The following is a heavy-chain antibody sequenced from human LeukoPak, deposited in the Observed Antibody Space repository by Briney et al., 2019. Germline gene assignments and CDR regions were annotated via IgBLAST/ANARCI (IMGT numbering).Heavy chain of an antibody. CDR2: IYSSGST. J-gene: IGHJ4*02. V-gene: IGHV4-4*07. D-gene: IGHD3-10*01. CDR3: SRETFYYGSGSYYNPLDS. Sequence: SETLSLTCTVSGDSISNYYWNWLRQPAGQGLEWIGRIYSSGSTNYNPSLKTRLTMSVDTSKNQFSLKLSSVTAADTAVYYCSRETFYYGSGSYYNPLDSWGQGTLVTVSS. CDR1: GDSISNYY.